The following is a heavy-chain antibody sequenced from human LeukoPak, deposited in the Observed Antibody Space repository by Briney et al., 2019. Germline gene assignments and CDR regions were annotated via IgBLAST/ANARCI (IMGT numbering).Heavy chain of an antibody. D-gene: IGHD1-1*01. Sequence: GASVKVSCKASGYTFTGYYMHWVRQAPGQGLEWMGWINPNSGGTNYAQKFQGRVTMTRDTSISTAYMELSRLRSDDTAVYYCARDCGVERTDAFDIWGQGTMVTVSS. J-gene: IGHJ3*02. CDR2: INPNSGGT. CDR3: ARDCGVERTDAFDI. CDR1: GYTFTGYY. V-gene: IGHV1-2*02.